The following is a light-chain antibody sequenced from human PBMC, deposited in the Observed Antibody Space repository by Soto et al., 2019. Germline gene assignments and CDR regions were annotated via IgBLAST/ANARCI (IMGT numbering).Light chain of an antibody. J-gene: IGKJ3*01. Sequence: EIVLTQSPGTLSLSPGERAILSCRASQSVSTYIAWSQQKPGQAPSLVIYDASNREIGIPARFSGSGAGTEFTRTISSLEPEDVEVDDCQQRGDWTATFGPGTKVDIK. CDR1: QSVSTY. CDR3: QQRGDWTAT. V-gene: IGKV3-11*01. CDR2: DAS.